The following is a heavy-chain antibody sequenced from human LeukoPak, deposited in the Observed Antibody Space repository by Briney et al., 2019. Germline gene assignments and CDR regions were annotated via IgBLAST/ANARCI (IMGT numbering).Heavy chain of an antibody. CDR2: ISSSSSYI. CDR3: ARDRIAAIWFDP. V-gene: IGHV3-21*01. J-gene: IGHJ5*02. Sequence: PGGSLRLSCAASGFTFSSYEMNWVRQAPGKGLEWVSSISSSSSYIYYADSVKGRFTISRDNAKNSLYLQMNSLRAEDTAVYYCARDRIAAIWFDPWGQGTLVTVSS. CDR1: GFTFSSYE. D-gene: IGHD6-13*01.